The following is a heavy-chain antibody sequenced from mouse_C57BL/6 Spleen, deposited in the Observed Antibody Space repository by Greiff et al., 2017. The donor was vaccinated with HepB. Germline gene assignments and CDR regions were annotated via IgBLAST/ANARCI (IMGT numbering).Heavy chain of an antibody. D-gene: IGHD2-3*01. J-gene: IGHJ4*01. CDR1: GYTFTSYG. CDR3: ARYDGSSMDY. CDR2: IYPRSGNP. V-gene: IGHV1-81*01. Sequence: QVQLQQSGAELARPGASVKLSCKASGYTFTSYGISWVKQRTGQGLEWIGEIYPRSGNPYYNEKFKGKATLTADKSSSTAYMELRSLTSEDSAVYFCARYDGSSMDYWGQGTSVTVSS.